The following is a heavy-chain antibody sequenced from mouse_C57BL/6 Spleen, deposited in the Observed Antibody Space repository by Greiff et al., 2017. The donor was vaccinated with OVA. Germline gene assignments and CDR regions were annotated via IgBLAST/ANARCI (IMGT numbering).Heavy chain of an antibody. J-gene: IGHJ1*03. CDR1: GFTFSSYG. CDR3: ARPEVSKGYFDV. CDR2: ISSGGSYT. V-gene: IGHV5-6*01. Sequence: EVQVVESGGDLVKPGGSLKLSCAASGFTFSSYGMSWVRQTPDKRLEWVATISSGGSYTYYPDSVKGRFTISRDNAKNTLYLQMSSLKSEDTAMYCCARPEVSKGYFDVWGTGTTVTVSS. D-gene: IGHD2-5*01.